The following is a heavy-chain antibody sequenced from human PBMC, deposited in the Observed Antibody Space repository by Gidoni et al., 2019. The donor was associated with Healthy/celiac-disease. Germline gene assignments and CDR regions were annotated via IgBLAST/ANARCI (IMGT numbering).Heavy chain of an antibody. CDR2: ISSSSSYI. V-gene: IGHV3-21*01. Sequence: EVQLVESGGGLVKPGGSLRLSCAASGFTLSSYSMNWVRQAPGKGLEWFSSISSSSSYIYYADSVKGRFTISRDNAKNSLYLQMNSLRAEDTAVYYCARDVGATTRADAFDIWGQGTMVTVSS. J-gene: IGHJ3*02. CDR1: GFTLSSYS. CDR3: ARDVGATTRADAFDI. D-gene: IGHD1-26*01.